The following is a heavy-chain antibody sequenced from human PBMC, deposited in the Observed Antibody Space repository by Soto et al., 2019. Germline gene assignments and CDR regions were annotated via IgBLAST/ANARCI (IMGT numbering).Heavy chain of an antibody. CDR1: GGPFSSYA. Sequence: SVKVSCKASGGPFSSYAISWVRQAPGPGLEWMGGIIPIFGTANYAQKFQGRVTITADESTSTAYMELSSLRSEDTAVYYCATRGGVTALRLGYYYGMDVWGQGTTVTVSS. J-gene: IGHJ6*02. CDR3: ATRGGVTALRLGYYYGMDV. D-gene: IGHD2-21*02. V-gene: IGHV1-69*13. CDR2: IIPIFGTA.